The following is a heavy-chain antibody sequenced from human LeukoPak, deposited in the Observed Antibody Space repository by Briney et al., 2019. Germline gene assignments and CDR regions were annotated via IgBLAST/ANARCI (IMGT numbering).Heavy chain of an antibody. V-gene: IGHV3-11*05. J-gene: IGHJ4*02. CDR2: TSPSGSDT. D-gene: IGHD5/OR15-5a*01. Sequence: GGSLRLSCAGSGFTFSAFYMNWIRQAPGKGLKCLAYTSPSGSDTTYADSVKGRSVISRDNTTHSVTLHMNTLTADDTAVYFCASDQVSGVFDYWGQGARVTVSS. CDR1: GFTFSAFY. CDR3: ASDQVSGVFDY.